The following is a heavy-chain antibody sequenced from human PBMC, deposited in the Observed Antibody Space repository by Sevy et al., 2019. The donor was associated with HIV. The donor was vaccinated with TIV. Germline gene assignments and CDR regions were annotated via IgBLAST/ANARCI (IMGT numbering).Heavy chain of an antibody. D-gene: IGHD2-8*01. V-gene: IGHV3-7*04. CDR3: ARGNNGSFDY. CDR2: IKQDESEK. CDR1: GFSFSSYW. J-gene: IGHJ4*02. Sequence: RGSLRLSCAASGFSFSSYWMHWVRQAPGKGLEWVANIKQDESEKYYVASVKGRFTISRDNAKNSVYLQMNSLRPEDTAIYYCARGNNGSFDYWGQGTLVTVSS.